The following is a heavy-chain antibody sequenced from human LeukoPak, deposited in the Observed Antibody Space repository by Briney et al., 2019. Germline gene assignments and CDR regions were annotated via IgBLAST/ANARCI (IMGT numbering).Heavy chain of an antibody. CDR3: ARVYGGWYAHGHFDL. V-gene: IGHV3-74*01. CDR1: GFTFSSYW. Sequence: QAGGSLRLSCAASGFTFSSYWMHWVRQAPGKGLVWVSRINSDGSSTSYADSVKGRFTISRDNAKNTLYLQMNSLRAEDTAVYYCARVYGGWYAHGHFDLWGRGTLVTVSS. J-gene: IGHJ2*01. D-gene: IGHD6-19*01. CDR2: INSDGSST.